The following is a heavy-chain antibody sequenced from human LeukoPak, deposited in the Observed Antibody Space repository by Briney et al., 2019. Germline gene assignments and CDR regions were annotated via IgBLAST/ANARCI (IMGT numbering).Heavy chain of an antibody. CDR2: ISYDGSNK. CDR1: GFTFSSYA. D-gene: IGHD4-17*01. V-gene: IGHV3-30-3*01. J-gene: IGHJ4*02. CDR3: ARDAGGSTVTTSDLDY. Sequence: PGGALRLSCAASGFTFSSYAMRWVRQAPGKGLERVAVISYDGSNKYYADSVKGRFTISRDNSKNTLYLQMNSLRAEDTAVYYCARDAGGSTVTTSDLDYWGQGTLVTVSS.